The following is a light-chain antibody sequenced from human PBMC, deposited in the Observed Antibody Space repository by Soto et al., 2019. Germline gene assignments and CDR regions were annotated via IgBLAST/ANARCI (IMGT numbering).Light chain of an antibody. V-gene: IGKV1-39*01. CDR2: AAS. CDR1: QSISTY. J-gene: IGKJ1*01. Sequence: DIPVTQPPSSLSASVGDRVTITCRASQSISTYLNWYQQKPGKAPKLLIYAASSLQSGVPSRFSGSRSGTDFTLTISSLQPEDFATYYCQQSYSNPWTFGQGTKVEIK. CDR3: QQSYSNPWT.